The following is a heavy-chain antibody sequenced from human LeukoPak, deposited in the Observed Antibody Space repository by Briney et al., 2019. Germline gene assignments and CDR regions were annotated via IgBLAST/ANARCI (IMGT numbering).Heavy chain of an antibody. D-gene: IGHD6-13*01. V-gene: IGHV3-49*04. CDR2: IRSKAHGGTT. CDR1: GFTFGDYA. Sequence: GGSLRLSCTASGFTFGDYAMSWVRQAPGKGLEWVGFIRSKAHGGTTEYAASVKGRFTISRDDSKSIAYLQMNSLKTEDTAVYYCRIAAAEVYYYYGMDVWGQGTTVTVSS. J-gene: IGHJ6*02. CDR3: RIAAAEVYYYYGMDV.